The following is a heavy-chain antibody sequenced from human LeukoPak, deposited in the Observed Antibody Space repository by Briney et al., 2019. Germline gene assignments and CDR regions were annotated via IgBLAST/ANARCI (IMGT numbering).Heavy chain of an antibody. CDR3: ARAYPWFDP. D-gene: IGHD2-2*01. J-gene: IGHJ5*02. CDR1: GGSISSSSYY. V-gene: IGHV4-39*01. Sequence: SETLSLTCTVSGGSISSSSYYWGWIRQPPGKGLEWIGGIYYSGSTYYNPSLKSRVTISVDTSKNQFSLKLSSVTAADTAVYYCARAYPWFDPWGQGTLVTVSS. CDR2: IYYSGST.